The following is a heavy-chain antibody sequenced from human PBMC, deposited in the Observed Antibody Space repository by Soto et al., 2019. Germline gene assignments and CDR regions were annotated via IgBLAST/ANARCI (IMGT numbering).Heavy chain of an antibody. CDR2: IHSDGTST. V-gene: IGHV3-74*01. CDR3: ARGDRGAFDL. CDR1: GFTFDYYW. D-gene: IGHD1-26*01. J-gene: IGHJ3*01. Sequence: EVQLVESGGGLVQPGESLRLSCAASGFTFDYYWMHWVRQAPGKGLVWVSGIHSDGTSTTYADSVKGRFTISRDNAKNTLSLQMNSLRAEDTAVYYCARGDRGAFDLWGQGTVVTVSS.